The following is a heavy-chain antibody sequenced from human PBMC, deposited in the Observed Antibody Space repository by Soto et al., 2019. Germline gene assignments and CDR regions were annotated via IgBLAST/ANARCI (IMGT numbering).Heavy chain of an antibody. Sequence: PSETLSLTCTVSGGSISSSSYYWGWIRQPPGKGLEWIGSIYYSGSTYYNPSLKSRVTISVDTSKNQFSLKLSSVTAADTAVYYCARPSHSGSYYDYWGQGTLVTVSS. D-gene: IGHD1-26*01. CDR2: IYYSGST. J-gene: IGHJ4*02. V-gene: IGHV4-39*01. CDR1: GGSISSSSYY. CDR3: ARPSHSGSYYDY.